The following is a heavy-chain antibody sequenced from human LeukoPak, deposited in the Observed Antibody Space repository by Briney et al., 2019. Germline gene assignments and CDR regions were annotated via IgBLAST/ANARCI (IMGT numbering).Heavy chain of an antibody. Sequence: EASVKVSCKASGGTFSSYAISWVRQAPGQGLEWMGGIIPIFGTANYAQKFQGRVTITADESTSTTYMELSSLRSEDTAVYYCASRHEGQLWFFDIWGQGTMVTVSS. CDR1: GGTFSSYA. V-gene: IGHV1-69*13. CDR2: IIPIFGTA. J-gene: IGHJ3*02. CDR3: ASRHEGQLWFFDI. D-gene: IGHD5-18*01.